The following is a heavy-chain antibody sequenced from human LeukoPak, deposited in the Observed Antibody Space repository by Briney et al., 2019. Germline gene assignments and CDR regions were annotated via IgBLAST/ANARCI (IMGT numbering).Heavy chain of an antibody. J-gene: IGHJ4*02. V-gene: IGHV3-30*04. CDR1: GFTFSSYA. CDR3: ARDPYYYGSGSRFDY. D-gene: IGHD3-10*01. Sequence: GGSLRLSCAASGFTFSSYAMHWVRQAPGKGLEWVVVISYDGSNKYYADSVKGRFTISRDNSKNTLYLQMNSLRAEDTAVYYCARDPYYYGSGSRFDYWGQGTLVTVSS. CDR2: ISYDGSNK.